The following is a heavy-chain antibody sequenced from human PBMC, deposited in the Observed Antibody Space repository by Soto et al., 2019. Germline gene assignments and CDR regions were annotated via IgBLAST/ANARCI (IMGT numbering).Heavy chain of an antibody. D-gene: IGHD4-4*01. J-gene: IGHJ4*02. V-gene: IGHV3-73*02. CDR1: GFSFSDSA. CDR3: TRHTVDY. CDR2: TRSKAQSYAT. Sequence: EVQLVESGGGLVQPGGSLRLSCAASGFSFSDSAIHWVRQASGKGLEWVGRTRSKAQSYATAFAASVKGRFTISRDDSKNTVYLLMNSLKTQDTAVYYCTRHTVDYWGQGTLVTVSS.